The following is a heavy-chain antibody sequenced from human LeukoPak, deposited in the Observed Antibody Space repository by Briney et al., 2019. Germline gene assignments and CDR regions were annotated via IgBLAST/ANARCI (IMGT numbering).Heavy chain of an antibody. CDR1: GFTFSSYA. J-gene: IGHJ1*01. CDR3: ARDSGSLAFHL. CDR2: ISGSGGST. D-gene: IGHD1-26*01. Sequence: GGSLRLSCAASGFTFSSYAMSWVRQAPGKGLEWVSTISGSGGSTYYADSVKGRFTISRDNSKNTLYLQMSSLRIEDSAVYYCARDSGSLAFHLWGQGTLVTVSS. V-gene: IGHV3-23*01.